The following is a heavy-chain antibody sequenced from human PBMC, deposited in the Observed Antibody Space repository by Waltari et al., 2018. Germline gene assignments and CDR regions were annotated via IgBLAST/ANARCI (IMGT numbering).Heavy chain of an antibody. V-gene: IGHV4-38-2*02. J-gene: IGHJ4*02. D-gene: IGHD3-10*01. CDR2: LHHRRST. CDR3: AKRGGTSPFGY. Sequence: QVQLQESGPGLVRPSETLSLTCSVSGFSIRSGDYWGWLRQPPGKGLGWIATLHHRRSTYYSPSLKSRATISVDTSKNQFSLKMTSVTAADTAVYYCAKRGGTSPFGYWGQGTLVTVSS. CDR1: GFSIRSGDY.